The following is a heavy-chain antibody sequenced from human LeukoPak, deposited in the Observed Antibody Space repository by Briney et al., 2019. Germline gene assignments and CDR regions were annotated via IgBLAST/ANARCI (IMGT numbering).Heavy chain of an antibody. Sequence: SETLSLTCTVSGGSIGSYYWSWIRQPPGKGLEWIGYIYYSGSTNYNPSLKSRVTLSVDTSKSQFSLKLSSVTAADTAVYYCARVGYSGYGYYFDNWGQGTLVTVSS. V-gene: IGHV4-59*01. CDR2: IYYSGST. CDR3: ARVGYSGYGYYFDN. CDR1: GGSIGSYY. D-gene: IGHD5-12*01. J-gene: IGHJ4*02.